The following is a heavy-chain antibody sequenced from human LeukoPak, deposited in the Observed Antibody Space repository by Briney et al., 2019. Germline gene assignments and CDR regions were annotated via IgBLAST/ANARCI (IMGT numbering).Heavy chain of an antibody. CDR2: TSGSVGST. Sequence: GESLRLSCAASGFTFSSYAMSWVRQAPGKGMEWVSATSGSVGSTYYADSVKGRFTISRDNSNNTLYLQMNSLRAEDTAVYYCAKDGVGLDWFDPWGQGTLVTVSS. D-gene: IGHD6-6*01. CDR3: AKDGVGLDWFDP. V-gene: IGHV3-23*01. CDR1: GFTFSSYA. J-gene: IGHJ5*02.